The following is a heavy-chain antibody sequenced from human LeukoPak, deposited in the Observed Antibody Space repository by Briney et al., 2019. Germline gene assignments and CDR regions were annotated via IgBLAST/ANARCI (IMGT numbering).Heavy chain of an antibody. Sequence: SETLSLTCTVSGASVGDYYWSWIRQAAGKGLEWLGRIYTSGNTIYDPSLQSRVTISVDVSKNQFSPRLISMTAADTGIYYCAVDNRDFWGQGTLVTVSS. J-gene: IGHJ4*02. CDR2: IYTSGNT. CDR1: GASVGDYY. D-gene: IGHD2/OR15-2a*01. CDR3: AVDNRDF. V-gene: IGHV4-4*07.